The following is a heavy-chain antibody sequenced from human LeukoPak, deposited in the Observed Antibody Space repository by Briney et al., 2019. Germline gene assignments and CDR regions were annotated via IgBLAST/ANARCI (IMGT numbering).Heavy chain of an antibody. CDR1: GGSFSGYY. CDR2: INHSGST. D-gene: IGHD6-13*01. CDR3: ASPAIAAARTFAY. Sequence: SETLSLTCAVYGGSFSGYYWSWIRQPPGKGLEWIGEINHSGSTNYNPSLKSRVPISVDTSKNQFSLKLSSVTAAEPAVYYCASPAIAAARTFAYWGQGTLVTVSS. V-gene: IGHV4-34*01. J-gene: IGHJ4*02.